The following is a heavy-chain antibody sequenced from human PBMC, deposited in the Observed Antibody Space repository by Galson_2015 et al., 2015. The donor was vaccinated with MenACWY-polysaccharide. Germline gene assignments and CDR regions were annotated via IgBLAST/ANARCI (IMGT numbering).Heavy chain of an antibody. CDR1: GDTFSSSG. D-gene: IGHD2/OR15-2a*01. Sequence: SVKVSCKASGDTFSSSGVTWVRQAPGQGLEWVGRIIPILDAADSAQGFQGRLTITADKSTSTAYMELSGLGSDDTAVYYCARARLRTTTVVTPDYFLDSWGQGTLVIVSS. J-gene: IGHJ4*02. CDR3: ARARLRTTTVVTPDYFLDS. CDR2: IIPILDAA. V-gene: IGHV1-69*04.